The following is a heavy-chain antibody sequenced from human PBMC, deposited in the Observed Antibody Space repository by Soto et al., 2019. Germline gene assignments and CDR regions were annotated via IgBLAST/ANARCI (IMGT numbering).Heavy chain of an antibody. V-gene: IGHV4-4*07. CDR3: ARDVIQRWSSGYNWFDP. CDR1: GGSISSYY. J-gene: IGHJ5*02. D-gene: IGHD5-18*01. CDR2: IYTSGST. Sequence: QVQLQESGPGLVKPSETLSLTCTVSGGSISSYYWSWIRQPAGKGLEWIGRIYTSGSTNYNPSLKSRVTMSVDTSKNQSSVKLSSVTAADTAVYYCARDVIQRWSSGYNWFDPWGQGTLVTVSS.